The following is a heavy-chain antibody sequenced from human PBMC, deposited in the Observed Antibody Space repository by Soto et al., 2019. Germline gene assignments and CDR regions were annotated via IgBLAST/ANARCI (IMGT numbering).Heavy chain of an antibody. CDR2: ISAYNGNT. D-gene: IGHD5-12*01. V-gene: IGHV1-18*01. CDR3: ASGPGILGGYDTIDS. Sequence: ASVKVSCKASGYSSTTYVISWVRQAPGQGLEWMGWISAYNGNTIAAQSVQDRVTLTTDTSTGTSHMELRSLRSDDTAVYYCASGPGILGGYDTIDSWGQGTLVTV. CDR1: GYSSTTYV. J-gene: IGHJ4*02.